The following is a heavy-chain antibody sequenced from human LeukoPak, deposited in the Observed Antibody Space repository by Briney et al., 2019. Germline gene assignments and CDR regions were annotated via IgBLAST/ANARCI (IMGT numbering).Heavy chain of an antibody. V-gene: IGHV3-23*01. J-gene: IGHJ4*02. Sequence: GGSLRLSCAASGLTFSNYAMIWVREAPGKGLEWLSAISGRGGSTYYADSVKGRFTISRDNSKNTLSPQMHSLRSEDTAVYYCAKDFGVVVTAIPSYWGQGTLVTVSS. CDR3: AKDFGVVVTAIPSY. CDR2: ISGRGGST. D-gene: IGHD2-21*02. CDR1: GLTFSNYA.